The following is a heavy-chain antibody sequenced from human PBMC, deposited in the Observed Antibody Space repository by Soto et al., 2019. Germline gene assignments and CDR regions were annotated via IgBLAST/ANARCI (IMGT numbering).Heavy chain of an antibody. V-gene: IGHV3-23*01. Sequence: EVQLLESGGGLVQPGGSLRLSCAASGFTFSNYAMSWVRQAPGKGLEWVSVISNNGGSTYYADSVKGRFTISRDNSKNTLYLQMNGLRAEDTAVYYCAKDESAGYYYFDYWGQGTLVTVSS. D-gene: IGHD3-9*01. J-gene: IGHJ4*02. CDR3: AKDESAGYYYFDY. CDR2: ISNNGGST. CDR1: GFTFSNYA.